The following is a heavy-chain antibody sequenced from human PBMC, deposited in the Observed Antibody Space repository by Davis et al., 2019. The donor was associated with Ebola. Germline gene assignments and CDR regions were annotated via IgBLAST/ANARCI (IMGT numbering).Heavy chain of an antibody. CDR2: IWYDGGTK. J-gene: IGHJ6*02. CDR1: GFTFSSNA. CDR3: AKVGQMKWNFRYAMDV. V-gene: IGHV3-33*06. D-gene: IGHD1-7*01. Sequence: GGSLRLSCAASGFTFSSNAMTWVRQAPGKGLEWVAVIWYDGGTKYYADSVKGRFIISRDNSQNMLYLQMNSLRPEDTAVYYCAKVGQMKWNFRYAMDVWGQGTTVTVS.